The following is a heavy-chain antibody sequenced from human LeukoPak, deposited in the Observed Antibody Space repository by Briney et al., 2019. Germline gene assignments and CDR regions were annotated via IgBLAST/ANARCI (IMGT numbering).Heavy chain of an antibody. CDR3: ARDSGDPGPVVVSDFDY. CDR2: ISYDGSNK. J-gene: IGHJ4*02. D-gene: IGHD3-22*01. V-gene: IGHV3-30*01. Sequence: GGSLRLSCAASGFTFSSYAMHWVRQAPGKGLEWVAVISYDGSNKYYAVSVKGRFTISRDNSKNTLYLQMNSLRAEDTAVYYCARDSGDPGPVVVSDFDYWGQGTLVTVSS. CDR1: GFTFSSYA.